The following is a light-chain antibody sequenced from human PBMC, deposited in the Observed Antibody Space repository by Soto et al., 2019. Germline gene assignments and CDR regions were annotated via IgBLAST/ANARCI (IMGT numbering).Light chain of an antibody. CDR2: AAS. CDR1: QSISRN. V-gene: IGKV1-39*01. J-gene: IGKJ2*01. CDR3: QQSYSTPYP. Sequence: DIQMTQSPSSLSASVGDRVTITCRASQSISRNLNWYQQKPGKAPKLLIYAASSLQSGVPSRFSGSGSGTDFTLTISSLQPEDFATYYCQQSYSTPYPFGQGTKLEIK.